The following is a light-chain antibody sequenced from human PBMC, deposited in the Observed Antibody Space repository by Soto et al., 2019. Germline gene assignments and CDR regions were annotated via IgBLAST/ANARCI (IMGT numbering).Light chain of an antibody. Sequence: QSALTQPASVSGSPGQSITISCTGTSSDIGYYNYVSWYQQLPGKAPKLLMFNDDKRPSGVPDRFSGSRSGTSASLAISGLQSDDEAVYFCSTWDDSLNGWVFGGGTKLTVL. CDR1: SSDIGYYNY. V-gene: IGLV2-14*01. CDR3: STWDDSLNGWV. CDR2: NDD. J-gene: IGLJ3*02.